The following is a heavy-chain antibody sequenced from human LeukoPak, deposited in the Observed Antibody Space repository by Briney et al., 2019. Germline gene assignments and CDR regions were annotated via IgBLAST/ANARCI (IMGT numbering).Heavy chain of an antibody. V-gene: IGHV3-48*03. CDR1: GFTFSSYE. CDR2: ISSGGSTI. CDR3: AREHWDFDY. J-gene: IGHJ4*02. D-gene: IGHD7-27*01. Sequence: GGSLRLSCAAPGFTFSSYEMNWVRQAPGKGLEWVSYISSGGSTIYYADSVKGRFTISRDNAKNSLYLQMNSLRAEDTAVYYCAREHWDFDYWGQGTLVTVSS.